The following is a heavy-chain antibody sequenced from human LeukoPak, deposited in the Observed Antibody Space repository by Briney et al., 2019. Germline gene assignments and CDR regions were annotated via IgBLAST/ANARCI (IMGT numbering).Heavy chain of an antibody. CDR1: GFTFSSYD. D-gene: IGHD3-10*01. CDR3: ARGAYYGSGSQHWYYRMDV. J-gene: IGHJ6*02. Sequence: GGSLRLSCAASGFTFSSYDMHWVRQATGKGLEWVSAIGTAADTYYPGSVKGRFTISRENAKNSLYLQMKSLRAGDTAVYYCARGAYYGSGSQHWYYRMDVWGQGTTVTVSS. CDR2: IGTAADT. V-gene: IGHV3-13*01.